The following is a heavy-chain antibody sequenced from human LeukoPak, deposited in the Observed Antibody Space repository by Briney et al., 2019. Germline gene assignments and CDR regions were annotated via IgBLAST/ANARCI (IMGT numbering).Heavy chain of an antibody. CDR1: GFTMRNHW. CDR3: ARSSYSSSSSV. V-gene: IGHV3-7*03. D-gene: IGHD6-6*01. Sequence: GGSLRLSCAASGFTMRNHWMSWVRQAPGKGLEWVADIKQDGSEIHYVDSVKGRFTISRDNAKNSLYLQINSLRAEDTAVYYCARSSYSSSSSVWGQGTMVTVSS. J-gene: IGHJ3*01. CDR2: IKQDGSEI.